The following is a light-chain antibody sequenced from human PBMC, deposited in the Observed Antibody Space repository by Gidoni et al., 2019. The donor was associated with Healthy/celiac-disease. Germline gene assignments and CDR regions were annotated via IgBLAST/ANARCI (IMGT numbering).Light chain of an antibody. V-gene: IGKV1-33*01. CDR3: QQYDNLPLT. Sequence: DIQMTQFPPSLSASVGDRVTITCQASQDSSNYFNWYQQKPGKAPKLLIYDASNLETVVPSRFSGSGSGTDFTFTISSLQPEDIATYYCQQYDNLPLTFGGGTKVEIK. J-gene: IGKJ4*01. CDR2: DAS. CDR1: QDSSNY.